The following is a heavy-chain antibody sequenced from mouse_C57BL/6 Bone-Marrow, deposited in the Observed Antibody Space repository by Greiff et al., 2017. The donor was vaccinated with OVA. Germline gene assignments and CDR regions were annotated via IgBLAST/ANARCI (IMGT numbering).Heavy chain of an antibody. CDR3: ARERYGNS. Sequence: EVKVVESGGGLVKPGGSLKLSCAASGFTFSSYAMSWVRQTPEKRLEWVATISDGGSYTYYPDNVKGRFTISRDNAKNNLYLQMSHLKSEDTAMYYCARERYGNSWGQGTLVTVSA. J-gene: IGHJ3*01. CDR2: ISDGGSYT. V-gene: IGHV5-4*01. D-gene: IGHD2-10*02. CDR1: GFTFSSYA.